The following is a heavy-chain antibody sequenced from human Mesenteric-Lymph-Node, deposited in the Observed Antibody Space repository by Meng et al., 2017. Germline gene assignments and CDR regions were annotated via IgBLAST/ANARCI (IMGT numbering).Heavy chain of an antibody. Sequence: SVKVSCKASGGTFSSYAISWVRQAPGQGLEWMGGIIPIFGTANYAQKFQGRVTITADESTSTAYMELSSLRSEDTAVYYCARDPYYYDSSGYYDYWGQGMRVTVSS. D-gene: IGHD3-22*01. V-gene: IGHV1-69*13. CDR3: ARDPYYYDSSGYYDY. CDR1: GGTFSSYA. J-gene: IGHJ4*02. CDR2: IIPIFGTA.